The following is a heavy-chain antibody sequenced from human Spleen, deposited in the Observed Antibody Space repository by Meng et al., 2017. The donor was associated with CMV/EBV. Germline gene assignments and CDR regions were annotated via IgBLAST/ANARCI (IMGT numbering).Heavy chain of an antibody. V-gene: IGHV3-30*02. CDR3: AKSAAGRSGFEDY. D-gene: IGHD6-19*01. J-gene: IGHJ4*02. CDR2: IRYDGSND. CDR1: RFHFTSYG. Sequence: GESLKISCRASRFHFTSYGMHWVRQAPGKGLEWVAFIRYDGSNDQYADSVKGRFTISRDSSKNTVYLQMNSLRAKDTAVYYCAKSAAGRSGFEDYWGQGTAVTVSS.